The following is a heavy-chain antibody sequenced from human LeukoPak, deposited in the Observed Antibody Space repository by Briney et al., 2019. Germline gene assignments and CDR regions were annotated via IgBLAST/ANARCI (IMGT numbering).Heavy chain of an antibody. CDR1: GGSFSGYY. Sequence: PSETLSLTCAVYGGSFSGYYWSWIRQPPGKGLEWIGEINHSGSTKYNPSLKSRVTISVDTSKNQFSLKLSSVTAADTAVYYCASQGSVRGVTPYWDQGTLVTVSS. CDR2: INHSGST. D-gene: IGHD3-10*02. J-gene: IGHJ4*02. V-gene: IGHV4-34*01. CDR3: ASQGSVRGVTPY.